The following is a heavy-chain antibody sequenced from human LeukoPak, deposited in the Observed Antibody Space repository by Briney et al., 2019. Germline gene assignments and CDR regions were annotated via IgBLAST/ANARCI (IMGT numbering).Heavy chain of an antibody. V-gene: IGHV1-18*01. CDR2: ISAYNGHT. CDR3: ARDQTSLRRIAAAGTGAFDI. D-gene: IGHD6-13*01. CDR1: GYTFNSYG. J-gene: IGHJ3*02. Sequence: GASVKVSCKASGYTFNSYGISWVRQAPGQGLEWMGWISAYNGHTNYAQKFQGRVTMTTDTSTSTAYMELRSLRSDDTAVYYCARDQTSLRRIAAAGTGAFDIWGQGTMVTVSS.